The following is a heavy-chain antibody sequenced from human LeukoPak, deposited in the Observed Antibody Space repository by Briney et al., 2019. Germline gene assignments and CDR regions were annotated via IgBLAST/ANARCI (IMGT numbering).Heavy chain of an antibody. D-gene: IGHD5-24*01. CDR3: ARGAADGYNFGFDY. J-gene: IGHJ4*02. CDR1: GASLNDYY. Sequence: PSETLSLTCTVSGASLNDYYWSWIRQPPGKALEWIGFIHSSGRANSNPSLTSRVTISIDTSKNQFSLHLRSLTAADTAVYFCARGAADGYNFGFDYWGQGTLAAVSS. CDR2: IHSSGRA. V-gene: IGHV4-59*12.